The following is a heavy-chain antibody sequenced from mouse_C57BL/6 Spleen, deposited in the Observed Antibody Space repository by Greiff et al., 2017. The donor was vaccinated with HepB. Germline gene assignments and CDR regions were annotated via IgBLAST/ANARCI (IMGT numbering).Heavy chain of an antibody. J-gene: IGHJ1*03. CDR3: VRQPPNWVDWYFDV. CDR2: IRSKSNNYAT. Sequence: EVKLVESGGGLVQPKGSLKLSCAASGFSFNTYAMNWVRQAPGKGLEWVARIRSKSNNYATYYADSVKDRFTISRDDSESMLYLQMNNLKTEDTAMYYCVRQPPNWVDWYFDVWGTGTTVTVSS. D-gene: IGHD4-1*01. CDR1: GFSFNTYA. V-gene: IGHV10-1*01.